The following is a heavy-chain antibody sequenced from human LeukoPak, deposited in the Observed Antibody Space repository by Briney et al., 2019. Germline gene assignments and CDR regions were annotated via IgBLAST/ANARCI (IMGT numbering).Heavy chain of an antibody. CDR2: IKQDGTEK. CDR3: ARVLYGDYVGWFDP. Sequence: SGGSLRLSCAASGITFRNYWMSWVRQAPGKGPEWVANIKQDGTEKYYVDSVKGRFTISRDNANNSLYLQMNSLRDEDTAIYYCARVLYGDYVGWFDPWGQGTLVTVSS. J-gene: IGHJ5*02. V-gene: IGHV3-7*03. D-gene: IGHD4-17*01. CDR1: GITFRNYW.